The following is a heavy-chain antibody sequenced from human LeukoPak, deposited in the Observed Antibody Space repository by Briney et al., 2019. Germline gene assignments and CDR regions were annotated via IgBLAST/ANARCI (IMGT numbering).Heavy chain of an antibody. Sequence: GASVNLSCKVSGFSFSGSYIHWVRQAPGQGLEWMGWVYLNSGGTTYAQKFQGRVTMTRDTSITTAYMDLSSLSSDDTAVYYCAMTNWNARDMVDHWGEGTLVAISS. CDR2: VYLNSGGT. J-gene: IGHJ1*01. CDR1: GFSFSGSY. D-gene: IGHD1-1*01. V-gene: IGHV1-2*02. CDR3: AMTNWNARDMVDH.